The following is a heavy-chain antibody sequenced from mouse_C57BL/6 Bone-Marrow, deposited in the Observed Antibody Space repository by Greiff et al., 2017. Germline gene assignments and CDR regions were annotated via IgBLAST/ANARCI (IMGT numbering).Heavy chain of an antibody. Sequence: EVQLQQSGAELVRPGASVKLSCTASGFNIKDDYMHWVKQRPEQGLEWIGWIDPENGDTEYASKFQGKATITADTSSNTAYLQLSSLTSEDTAVYYCTTPVYCDYGVNYWGQGTLVTVSA. CDR1: GFNIKDDY. V-gene: IGHV14-4*01. CDR2: IDPENGDT. J-gene: IGHJ3*01. D-gene: IGHD2-4*01. CDR3: TTPVYCDYGVNY.